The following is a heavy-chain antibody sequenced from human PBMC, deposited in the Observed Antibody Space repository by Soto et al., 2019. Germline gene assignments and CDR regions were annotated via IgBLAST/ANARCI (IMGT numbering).Heavy chain of an antibody. CDR2: IYYSGST. CDR3: AVFMVRGVYMRAEYYQH. CDR1: GGSISSGGYY. J-gene: IGHJ1*01. Sequence: QVQLQESGPGLVKPSQTLSLTCTVSGGSISSGGYYWSWIRQHPGKGLEWIGYIYYSGSTYYNPSIKSRVTLSVDTSKNQFSLMLSSVTAADTAVYYCAVFMVRGVYMRAEYYQHWGQGTLVTVCS. V-gene: IGHV4-31*03. D-gene: IGHD3-10*01.